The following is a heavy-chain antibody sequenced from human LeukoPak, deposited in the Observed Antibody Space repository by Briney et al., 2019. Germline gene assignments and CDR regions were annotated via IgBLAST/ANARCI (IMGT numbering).Heavy chain of an antibody. V-gene: IGHV4-59*01. CDR3: ASGAARDWFDP. D-gene: IGHD6-6*01. Sequence: SETPSLTCTVSGGSISSYYWSWIRQPPGKGLEWIGYIYYSGSTNYNPSLKSRVTISVDTSKNQFSLKLSSVTAADTAVYYCASGAARDWFDPWGQGTLVTVSS. J-gene: IGHJ5*02. CDR2: IYYSGST. CDR1: GGSISSYY.